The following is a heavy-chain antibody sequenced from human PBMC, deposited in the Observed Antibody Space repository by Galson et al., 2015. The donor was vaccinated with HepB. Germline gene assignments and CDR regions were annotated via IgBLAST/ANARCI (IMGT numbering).Heavy chain of an antibody. Sequence: SVKVSCKASGYTFATYAINWVRQAPGQGLEWMGWINTNTGTPTYAQGLKGRFVFSLDTSVSTAYLQISSPKAEDTAVYYCARGRGACSGGTYQYYFDLWGQGTLVTVSS. D-gene: IGHD2-15*01. CDR3: ARGRGACSGGTYQYYFDL. J-gene: IGHJ4*02. CDR2: INTNTGTP. V-gene: IGHV7-4-1*02. CDR1: GYTFATYA.